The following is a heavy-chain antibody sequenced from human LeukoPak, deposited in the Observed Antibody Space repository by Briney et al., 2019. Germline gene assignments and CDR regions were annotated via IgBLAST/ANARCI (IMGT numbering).Heavy chain of an antibody. CDR1: GFTFSSYG. J-gene: IGHJ4*02. V-gene: IGHV3-23*01. CDR3: AKSPARIAARHFDY. CDR2: ISGSGGST. Sequence: GGTLRLSCAASGFTFSSYGMSWVRQAPGKGLEWVSAISGSGGSTYYADSVKGRFTISRDNSKNTLYLQMNSLRAEDTAVYYCAKSPARIAARHFDYWGQGTLVTVSS. D-gene: IGHD6-6*01.